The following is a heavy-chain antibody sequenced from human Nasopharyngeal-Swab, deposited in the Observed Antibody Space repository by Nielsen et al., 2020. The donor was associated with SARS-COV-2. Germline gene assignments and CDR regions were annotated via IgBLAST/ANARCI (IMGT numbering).Heavy chain of an antibody. V-gene: IGHV1-46*01. Sequence: ASVKVSCKASGFTFSHYFMHWVRQAPGQGLEWMGVITPSGGATNYARKFRGRVTMTRDPSTSTVYLDLSSLKSEDTAVYFCASEPGGMAAPGKHFVPWGQGTLVTVSS. D-gene: IGHD6-13*01. CDR3: ASEPGGMAAPGKHFVP. CDR1: GFTFSHYF. J-gene: IGHJ5*02. CDR2: ITPSGGAT.